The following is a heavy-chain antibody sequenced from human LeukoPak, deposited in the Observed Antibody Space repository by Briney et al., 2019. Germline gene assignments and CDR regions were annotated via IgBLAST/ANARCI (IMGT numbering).Heavy chain of an antibody. CDR2: IYYTGNT. J-gene: IGHJ6*03. CDR1: GDSITGYY. CDR3: ARTTEAHSWRTRYYDYYMDV. Sequence: SETLSLTCTVSGDSITGYYWGWIRQPPGKGLEWIGNIYYTGNTYYNPSLKSRVTISVDTSKNQFSLKLSSVTAADTAVYYCARTTEAHSWRTRYYDYYMDVWGKGTTVTVSS. V-gene: IGHV4-59*01. D-gene: IGHD6-13*01.